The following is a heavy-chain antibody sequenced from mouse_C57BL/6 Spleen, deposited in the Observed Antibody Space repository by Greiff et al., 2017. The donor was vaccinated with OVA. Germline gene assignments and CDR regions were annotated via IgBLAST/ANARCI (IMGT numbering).Heavy chain of an antibody. D-gene: IGHD1-2*01. Sequence: VKLVESGPGLVQPSQSLSITCTVSGFSLPSYGVHWVRQSPGTGLEWLGVIWSGGSTDYNAAFISRLSISKDNSKSQVFFKMNSLQADDTAIYYCATPLRGNAMDYWGQGTSVTVSS. J-gene: IGHJ4*01. V-gene: IGHV2-2*01. CDR2: IWSGGST. CDR1: GFSLPSYG. CDR3: ATPLRGNAMDY.